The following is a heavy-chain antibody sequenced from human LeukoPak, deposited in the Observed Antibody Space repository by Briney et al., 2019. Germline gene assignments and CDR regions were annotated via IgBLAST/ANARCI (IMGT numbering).Heavy chain of an antibody. J-gene: IGHJ4*02. CDR3: GKWGPYCRSNYCPALDY. Sequence: PGGSLRLSCAASGFTFSSYWMSWVRQAPGKGLEWVANINRDGSEKYYGDSVKGRFTISRDNAKNSLFLQMNSLRADDTAVYYCGKWGPYCRSNYCPALDYWGQGALVTVSS. CDR1: GFTFSSYW. CDR2: INRDGSEK. V-gene: IGHV3-7*01. D-gene: IGHD4-4*01.